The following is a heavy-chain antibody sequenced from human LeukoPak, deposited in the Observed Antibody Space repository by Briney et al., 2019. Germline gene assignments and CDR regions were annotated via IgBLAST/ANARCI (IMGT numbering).Heavy chain of an antibody. Sequence: GGSLRLSCAASGFTFSSYAMSWVRQAPGKGLEWVSAISGSGGSTYYADSVKGRFTISRDNSKNPLYLQMNSLRAEDTAVYYCAMGGPTISDYYGMAVWGQGTTVTVSS. J-gene: IGHJ6*02. CDR3: AMGGPTISDYYGMAV. V-gene: IGHV3-23*01. CDR2: ISGSGGST. CDR1: GFTFSSYA. D-gene: IGHD3-3*01.